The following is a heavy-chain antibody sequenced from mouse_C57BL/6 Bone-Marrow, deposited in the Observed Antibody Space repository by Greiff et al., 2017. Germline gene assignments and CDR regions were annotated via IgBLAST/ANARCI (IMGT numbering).Heavy chain of an antibody. J-gene: IGHJ1*03. CDR1: GYSFTGYY. CDR2: INPSTGGT. D-gene: IGHD1-1*01. Sequence: EVKLQESGPELVKPGASVKISCKASGYSFTGYYMNWVKQSPEKSLEWIGEINPSTGGTTYNQKFKAKATLTVDKSSSTAYMQLKSLTSEDSAVYYCARAVVADWYFDVWGTGTTVTVSS. CDR3: ARAVVADWYFDV. V-gene: IGHV1-42*01.